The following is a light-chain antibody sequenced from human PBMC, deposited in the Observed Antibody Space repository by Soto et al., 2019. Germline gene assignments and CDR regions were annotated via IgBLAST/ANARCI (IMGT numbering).Light chain of an antibody. J-gene: IGKJ5*01. CDR1: QSVSTR. CDR3: QQRSHWTPVT. V-gene: IGKV3-11*01. CDR2: DIS. Sequence: EIVLTQSPATLSLSPGEGATLSCRASQSVSTRLAWYQQKPGQAPRLLIYDISTRAPGIPARFRGSASTTDFTITISSLEPVDFATNQTQQRSHWTPVTFGQGTRLEI.